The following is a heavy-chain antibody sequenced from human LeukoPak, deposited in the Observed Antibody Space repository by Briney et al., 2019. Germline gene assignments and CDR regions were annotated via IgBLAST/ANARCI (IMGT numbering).Heavy chain of an antibody. CDR3: AKGPILLWSSDAFDI. V-gene: IGHV3-23*01. CDR2: ISGSRGST. J-gene: IGHJ3*02. Sequence: GGSLRLSCAPSGFTFSSYAMSWVRQAPGKGLEWVSAISGSRGSTYYADSVKGRFTISRDNSKNTLYLQMNSLRAEDTAVYYCAKGPILLWSSDAFDIWGQGTMVTVSS. CDR1: GFTFSSYA. D-gene: IGHD3-10*01.